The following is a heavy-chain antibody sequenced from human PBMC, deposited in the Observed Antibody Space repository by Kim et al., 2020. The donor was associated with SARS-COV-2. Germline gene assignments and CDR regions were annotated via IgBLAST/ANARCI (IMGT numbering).Heavy chain of an antibody. CDR3: TRHQEGYFGEI. D-gene: IGHD3-10*01. CDR1: GYQLTSFG. Sequence: ASVKVSCKASGYQLTSFGITWVRQAPGQGFEWLGWHRPYNGDTKYGQKFKGRVTMTEDPSTSTVYMELRGQTPDDTAVYYCTRHQEGYFGEIWGQGTLVTVSS. J-gene: IGHJ4*02. V-gene: IGHV1-18*04. CDR2: HRPYNGDT.